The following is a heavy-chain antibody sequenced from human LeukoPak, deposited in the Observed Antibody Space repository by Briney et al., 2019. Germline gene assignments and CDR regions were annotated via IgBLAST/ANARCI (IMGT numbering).Heavy chain of an antibody. D-gene: IGHD1-7*01. CDR3: ARGNYWGDY. CDR2: ISAYNGNT. V-gene: IGHV1-18*01. J-gene: IGHJ4*02. Sequence: GASVKVSCKASKYTLTDHDIHWVRQAPGQGLEWMGWISAYNGNTNYAQKLQGRVTMTTDTSTSTAYMELRSLRSDDTAVYYCARGNYWGDYWGQGTLVTVSS. CDR1: KYTLTDHD.